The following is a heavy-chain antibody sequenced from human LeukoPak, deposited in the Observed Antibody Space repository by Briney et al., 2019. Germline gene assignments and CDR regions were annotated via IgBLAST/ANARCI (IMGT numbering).Heavy chain of an antibody. CDR3: AKRGIVIRAVIIIGFHKEAYYFDY. V-gene: IGHV3-23*01. CDR1: GFTFSSYA. D-gene: IGHD3-10*01. Sequence: GGSLRLSCAASGFTFSSYAMSWVRQAPGKGLEWVSGISERGGSTNYADSVKGRFIISRDTSKNTVYLQMNSLRVEDTAVYFCAKRGIVIRAVIIIGFHKEAYYFDYWGQGILVTVSS. CDR2: ISERGGST. J-gene: IGHJ4*02.